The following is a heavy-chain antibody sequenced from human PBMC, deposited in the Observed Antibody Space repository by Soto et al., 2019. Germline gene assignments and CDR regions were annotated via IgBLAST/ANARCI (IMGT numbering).Heavy chain of an antibody. V-gene: IGHV3-30*18. Sequence: PGGSLRLSCAASGFTFSSYGMHWVRQAPGKGLEWVAVISYDGSNKYYADSVKGRFTISRDNSKNTLYLQMNSLRAEDTAVYYCAKDGRYCSSTSCYSGWFDPWGQGTLVTVSS. J-gene: IGHJ5*02. D-gene: IGHD2-2*01. CDR1: GFTFSSYG. CDR3: AKDGRYCSSTSCYSGWFDP. CDR2: ISYDGSNK.